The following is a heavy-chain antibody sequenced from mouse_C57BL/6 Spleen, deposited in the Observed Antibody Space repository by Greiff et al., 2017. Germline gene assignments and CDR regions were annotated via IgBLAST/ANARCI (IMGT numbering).Heavy chain of an antibody. Sequence: EVQLVESGGGLVKPGGSLKLSCAASGFTFSDYGMHWVRQAPEKGLEWVAYISSGSSTIYYADTVKGRFTISRDNAKNTLFLQMTSLRSEDTAMYYCARASYYYDYVYAMDYWGQGTSVTVSS. D-gene: IGHD2-4*01. V-gene: IGHV5-17*01. J-gene: IGHJ4*01. CDR3: ARASYYYDYVYAMDY. CDR1: GFTFSDYG. CDR2: ISSGSSTI.